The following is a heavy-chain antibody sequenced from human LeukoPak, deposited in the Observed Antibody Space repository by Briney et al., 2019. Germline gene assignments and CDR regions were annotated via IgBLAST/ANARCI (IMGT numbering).Heavy chain of an antibody. V-gene: IGHV4-59*01. Sequence: SETLSLTCTVSSDSINNYYWSWIRQPPGKGLEWIGYIYYSGSTNYNPSLKSRVTMSVDTSKNQFSLKLSSVTAADTAVYYCARDGSYGAFDIWGQGTMVTVSS. CDR3: ARDGSYGAFDI. CDR2: IYYSGST. CDR1: SDSINNYY. D-gene: IGHD3-10*01. J-gene: IGHJ3*02.